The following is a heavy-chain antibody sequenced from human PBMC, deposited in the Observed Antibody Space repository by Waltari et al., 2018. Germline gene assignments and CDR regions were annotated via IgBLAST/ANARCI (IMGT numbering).Heavy chain of an antibody. Sequence: QLQLQESGPGLVKPSETLSLTCTVSGGSISSSSYYWGWIRQPPGKGLEWIGSIYYSGSTYYNPSLKFRVTISVDTSKNQFSLKLSSVTAADTAVYYCARLVLDGYNLEYFQHWGQGTLVTVSS. CDR3: ARLVLDGYNLEYFQH. CDR1: GGSISSSSYY. V-gene: IGHV4-39*01. D-gene: IGHD5-12*01. J-gene: IGHJ1*01. CDR2: IYYSGST.